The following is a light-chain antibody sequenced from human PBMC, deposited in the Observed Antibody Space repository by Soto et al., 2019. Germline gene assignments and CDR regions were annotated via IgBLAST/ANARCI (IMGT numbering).Light chain of an antibody. Sequence: EIVLTQSPGTLSLSPGERATLSCRASQSVSSTYLAWYQQKSGQAPRLLIYGASTRATGIPARFSGSGSGTEFTLTISSLQSEDFAVYYCQQYNNWPRITFGQGTRLEIK. J-gene: IGKJ5*01. CDR2: GAS. V-gene: IGKV3-15*01. CDR1: QSVSST. CDR3: QQYNNWPRIT.